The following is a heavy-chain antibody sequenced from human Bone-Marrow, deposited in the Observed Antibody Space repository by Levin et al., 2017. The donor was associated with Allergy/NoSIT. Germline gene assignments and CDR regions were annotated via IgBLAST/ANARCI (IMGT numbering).Heavy chain of an antibody. J-gene: IGHJ1*01. Sequence: PGGSLRLSCAASGFTFDNYAMHWVRQPPGKGLEWVSGISWNSAEIGYGDSVKGRFTISRDNAKNSLYLQMNSLRAEDTALYYCVKDIQTPEAPGMVLQFWGQGTLVMVSS. CDR3: VKDIQTPEAPGMVLQF. CDR1: GFTFDNYA. CDR2: ISWNSAEI. D-gene: IGHD1-14*01. V-gene: IGHV3-9*01.